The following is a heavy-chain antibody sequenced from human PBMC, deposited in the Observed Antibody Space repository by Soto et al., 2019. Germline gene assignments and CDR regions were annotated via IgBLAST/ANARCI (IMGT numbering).Heavy chain of an antibody. CDR1: DGSISSHY. Sequence: SETLSLTCTVSDGSISSHYWSWIRQPPGKGLEWIGYIYYSGSTTYNPSLKSRVSISVDTSKNQFSLKLTSVTAADTAVYYCGKPILTGYQYTYHYWDQGTLLTISS. CDR3: GKPILTGYQYTYHY. D-gene: IGHD3-9*01. CDR2: IYYSGST. J-gene: IGHJ4*02. V-gene: IGHV4-59*08.